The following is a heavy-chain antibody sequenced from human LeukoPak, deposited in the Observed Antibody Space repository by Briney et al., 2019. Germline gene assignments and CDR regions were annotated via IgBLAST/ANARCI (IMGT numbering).Heavy chain of an antibody. Sequence: GGSLRLSCAASGFTFSSYAMHWVRQAPGKGLEWVAVISYDGSNKYYADSVKGRFTISRDNSKNTLYLQMNSLRAEDTAVYYCARVPIPPYQLLPAGDAFDIWGQGTMVTVSS. J-gene: IGHJ3*02. D-gene: IGHD2-2*01. CDR3: ARVPIPPYQLLPAGDAFDI. CDR2: ISYDGSNK. V-gene: IGHV3-30-3*01. CDR1: GFTFSSYA.